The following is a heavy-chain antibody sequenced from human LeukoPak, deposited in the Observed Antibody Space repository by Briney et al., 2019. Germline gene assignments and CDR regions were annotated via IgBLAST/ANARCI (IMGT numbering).Heavy chain of an antibody. CDR3: ARGEYYFDY. Sequence: SETLSLTCAVSGGSISSGGYSWSWIRQPPGKGLEWIGYIYHSGSTYYNPSLKSRVTISVDRSKNQFSLKLSSATAADTAVYYCARGEYYFDYWGQGTLVTVSS. CDR2: IYHSGST. J-gene: IGHJ4*02. CDR1: GGSISSGGYS. V-gene: IGHV4-30-2*01.